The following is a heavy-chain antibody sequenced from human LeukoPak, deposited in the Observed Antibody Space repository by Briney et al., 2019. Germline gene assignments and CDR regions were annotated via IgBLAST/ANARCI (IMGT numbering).Heavy chain of an antibody. V-gene: IGHV3-21*01. CDR1: GFTFSSYS. D-gene: IGHD2-2*01. CDR2: ISSSSSCI. Sequence: GGSLRLSCAASGFTFSSYSMNWVRQAPGKGLEWVSSISSSSSCIYYADSVKGRFTISRDNAKNSLYLQMNSLRAEDTAVYYCAREGCSSTSCYWEDAFDIWGQGTMVTVSS. J-gene: IGHJ3*02. CDR3: AREGCSSTSCYWEDAFDI.